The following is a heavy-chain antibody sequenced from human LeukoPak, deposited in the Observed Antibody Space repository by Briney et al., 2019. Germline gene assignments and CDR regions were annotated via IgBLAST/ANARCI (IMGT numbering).Heavy chain of an antibody. CDR3: ARGWSVAGNYYFDY. J-gene: IGHJ4*02. D-gene: IGHD6-19*01. CDR1: GFTFDDYG. CDR2: INWNGGST. V-gene: IGHV3-20*04. Sequence: GGSLRLSCAASGFTFDDYGMSWVRQAPGKGLEWVSGINWNGGSTGYADSVKGRFTISRDDAKNSLYLQMNSLRAEDTALYYCARGWSVAGNYYFDYWGQGTLVTVSS.